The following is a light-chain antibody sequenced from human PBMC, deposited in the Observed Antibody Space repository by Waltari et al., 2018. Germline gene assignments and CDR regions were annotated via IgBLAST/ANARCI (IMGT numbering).Light chain of an antibody. CDR3: QSADSSGTYVV. CDR2: RDN. J-gene: IGLJ2*01. V-gene: IGLV3-25*03. Sequence: SYELTQPPSVSVSPGQTARITCSADALSKQYAYWYQQKPGQAPVLAMYRDNERPSGIPGRFSGSSSGTTVTLTISGGQAEDEADYYCQSADSSGTYVVFGGGTKLTVL. CDR1: ALSKQY.